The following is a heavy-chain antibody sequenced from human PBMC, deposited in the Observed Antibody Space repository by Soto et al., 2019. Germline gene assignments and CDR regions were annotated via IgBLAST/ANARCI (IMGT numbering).Heavy chain of an antibody. J-gene: IGHJ6*02. CDR1: GGSISSGGYY. Sequence: QVQLQESGPGLVKPSQTLSLTCTVSGGSISSGGYYWSWIRQHPGKGLEWIGYIYYSGSTYYNPSLKRRVTIPVDASKNQFSLKLSSVTAADTAVYYCAREVGRKQLGHYYSYGMDVWGQGTTVTVSS. CDR3: AREVGRKQLGHYYSYGMDV. CDR2: IYYSGST. V-gene: IGHV4-31*03. D-gene: IGHD6-13*01.